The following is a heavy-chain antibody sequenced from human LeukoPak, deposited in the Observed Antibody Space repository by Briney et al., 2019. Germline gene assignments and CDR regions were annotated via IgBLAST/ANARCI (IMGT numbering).Heavy chain of an antibody. D-gene: IGHD5-24*01. V-gene: IGHV3-7*03. CDR2: IKQDGSEK. CDR1: GFTFSGYP. J-gene: IGHJ4*02. Sequence: PGGSLRLSCAASGFTFSGYPMHWVRQAPGKGLEWVANIKQDGSEKYYVDSVKGRFTISRDNAKNSLYLQMNSLRAEDTAVYYCARASGRDGYIWGQGTLVTVSS. CDR3: ARASGRDGYI.